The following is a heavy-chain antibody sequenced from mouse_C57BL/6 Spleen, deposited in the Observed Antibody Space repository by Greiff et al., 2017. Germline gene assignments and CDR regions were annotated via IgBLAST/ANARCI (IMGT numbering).Heavy chain of an antibody. V-gene: IGHV1-74*01. D-gene: IGHD2-1*01. J-gene: IGHJ4*01. CDR2: IHPSDSDT. CDR3: AIPLYYDYAMDY. Sequence: VQLKEPGAELVKPGASVKVSCKASGYTFTSYWMHWVKQRPGQGLEWIGRIHPSDSDTNYNQKFKGKATLTVDKSSSTAYMQLSSLTSEDSAVYYCAIPLYYDYAMDYWGQGTSVTVSS. CDR1: GYTFTSYW.